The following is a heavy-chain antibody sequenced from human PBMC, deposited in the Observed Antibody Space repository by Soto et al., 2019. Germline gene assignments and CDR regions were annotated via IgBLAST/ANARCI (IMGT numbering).Heavy chain of an antibody. CDR1: GGTFKTYT. D-gene: IGHD1-26*01. J-gene: IGHJ4*02. V-gene: IGHV1-69*06. Sequence: QVQLVQSGAELKKPGSSVNVSCAASGGTFKTYTINWVRQAPGQGLEWIGQIIPMYDSANYAQRLQGRVTISADKSTNIAYMELSGLRSEETALYYCATWRTYSGSYCFDYCGQGTLVSVSS. CDR2: IIPMYDSA. CDR3: ATWRTYSGSYCFDY.